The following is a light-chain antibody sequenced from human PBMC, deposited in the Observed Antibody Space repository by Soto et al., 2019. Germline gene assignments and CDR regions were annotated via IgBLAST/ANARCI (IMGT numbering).Light chain of an antibody. CDR1: SSDVGGYNY. CDR3: SSYTSSSPGGV. V-gene: IGLV2-14*01. CDR2: EVS. J-gene: IGLJ1*01. Sequence: QSVLTQPASVSGSPGQSITISCTGTSSDVGGYNYVSWYQQHPGKAPKLMIYEVSNRPSGVSNRFSGSKSGNTTSLTISGLQAEDEADYYCSSYTSSSPGGVFGTGTKLTVL.